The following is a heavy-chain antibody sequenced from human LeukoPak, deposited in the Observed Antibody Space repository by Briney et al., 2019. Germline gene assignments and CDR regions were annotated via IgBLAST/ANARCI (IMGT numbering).Heavy chain of an antibody. CDR1: GFTFSNFA. CDR3: ARRSSSGWYPDYYYYYMDV. D-gene: IGHD6-19*01. CDR2: IRYDGTNK. J-gene: IGHJ6*03. Sequence: GGSLRLSCAASGFTFSNFAMHWVRQAPGKGLEWVAFIRYDGTNKYYADSVKGRFTISRDNSKNTLYLKMNSLRGEDTAVYYCARRSSSGWYPDYYYYYMDVWGKGTTVTISS. V-gene: IGHV3-30*04.